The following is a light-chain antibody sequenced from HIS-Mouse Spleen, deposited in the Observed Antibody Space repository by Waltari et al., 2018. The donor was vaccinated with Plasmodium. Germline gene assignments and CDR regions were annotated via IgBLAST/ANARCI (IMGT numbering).Light chain of an antibody. CDR2: EDS. V-gene: IGLV3-10*01. Sequence: SYELTQPPSVSVSPGQPARITCSGDALPTKYAYWYQQTSGQAPVLVIYEDSKRPSGIPERFSGSSSGTMATVTISGAQVEDEADYYCYSTDSSGNHRVFGGGTKLTVL. CDR1: ALPTKY. CDR3: YSTDSSGNHRV. J-gene: IGLJ3*02.